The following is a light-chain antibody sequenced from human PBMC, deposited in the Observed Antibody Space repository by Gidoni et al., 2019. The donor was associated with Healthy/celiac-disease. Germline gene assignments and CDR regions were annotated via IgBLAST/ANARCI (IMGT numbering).Light chain of an antibody. CDR2: GAY. J-gene: IGKJ1*01. CDR3: QQYGSKPRT. CDR1: QSVSSTY. Sequence: GTLSLSPGERATLSCRASQSVSSTYLAWYQQKPGQAPRLLIYGAYSRATGIPYRFSGSGSGTDFTLTISRVVPEDFAVYYCQQYGSKPRTFAKKTKVEIK. V-gene: IGKV3-20*01.